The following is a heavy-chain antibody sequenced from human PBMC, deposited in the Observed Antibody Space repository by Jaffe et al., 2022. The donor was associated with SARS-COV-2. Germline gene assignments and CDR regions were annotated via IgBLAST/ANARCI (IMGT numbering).Heavy chain of an antibody. D-gene: IGHD1-26*01. CDR2: VSGSAGFT. V-gene: IGHV3-23*01. J-gene: IGHJ4*02. CDR3: AKVSGFHVGPEFDY. CDR1: EFTFSDYA. Sequence: EVHLLESGGGLVQPGGSLRLSCAASEFTFSDYAMTWVRQAPGKGLEWVSGVSGSAGFTFYADSVKGRFTISRDNSQNILYLQMDSLRAEDTALYYCAKVSGFHVGPEFDYWGQGILVIVSS.